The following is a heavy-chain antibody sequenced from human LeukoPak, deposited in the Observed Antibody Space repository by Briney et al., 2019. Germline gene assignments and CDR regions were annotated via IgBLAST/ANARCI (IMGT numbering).Heavy chain of an antibody. CDR1: GFTFSSYG. CDR3: AREETYYYDSSGYYYRSGFDY. D-gene: IGHD3-22*01. V-gene: IGHV3-33*01. CDR2: IWYDGSNK. J-gene: IGHJ4*02. Sequence: GSLRLSCAASGFTFSSYGIHWVRQAPGKGLEWVAVIWYDGSNKYYADSVKGRFTISRDNSKNTLYLQMNSLRAEDTALYYCAREETYYYDSSGYYYRSGFDYWGQGTLVTISS.